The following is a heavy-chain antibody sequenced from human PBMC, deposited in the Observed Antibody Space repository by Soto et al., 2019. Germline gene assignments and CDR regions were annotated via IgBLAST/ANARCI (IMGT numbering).Heavy chain of an antibody. D-gene: IGHD3-10*01. V-gene: IGHV3-23*01. CDR2: ISGGGGPT. J-gene: IGHJ3*02. CDR1: GFTFSTYA. CDR3: AKVSRFLDSGLI. Sequence: EVQLLESGGGLVQPGGSLRLSCTASGFTFSTYAMTWVRQAPGKGLEWVSAISGGGGPTYYADSVKGRCTISRDNSKHTLYLQMTSLRADDTAVYYCAKVSRFLDSGLIWGQGTLVTVSS.